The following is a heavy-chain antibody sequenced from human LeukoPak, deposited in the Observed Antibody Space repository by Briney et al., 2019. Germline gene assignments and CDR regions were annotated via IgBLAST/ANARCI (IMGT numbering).Heavy chain of an antibody. CDR3: ARLRWYLEY. V-gene: IGHV4-59*08. CDR1: GGSISSHY. J-gene: IGHJ4*02. CDR2: IYYSGST. D-gene: IGHD4-23*01. Sequence: SETLSLTCTVSGGSISSHYWSWIRQPPGKGLEWIGYIYYSGSTNYNPSLKSRVTISVDTSKNQFSLKLSSVTAADTAVYYCARLRWYLEYWGQGTLVTVSS.